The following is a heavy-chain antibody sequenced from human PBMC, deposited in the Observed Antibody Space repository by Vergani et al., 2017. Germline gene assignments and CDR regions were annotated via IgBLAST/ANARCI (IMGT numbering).Heavy chain of an antibody. CDR2: ISSSGSTI. J-gene: IGHJ6*02. D-gene: IGHD4-17*01. CDR1: GFTFSRYA. CDR3: ARDLDYGDYDYYYCGMDV. V-gene: IGHV3-48*03. Sequence: EVQLVESGGGLVQPGGSLRLSCAASGFTFSRYAMNWVRQAPGKVLEWVSYISSSGSTIYYADTVKGRFTISRDNAKNSLYLQMNSQRAEDTAVYYCARDLDYGDYDYYYCGMDVWGRGTTVTVSS.